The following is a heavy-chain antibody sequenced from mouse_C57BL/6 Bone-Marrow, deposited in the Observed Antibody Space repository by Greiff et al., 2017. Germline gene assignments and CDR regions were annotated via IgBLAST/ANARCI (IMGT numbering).Heavy chain of an antibody. Sequence: EVQGVESGEGLVKPGGSLKLSCAASGFTFSSYAMSWVRQTPEKRLEWVAYISSGGDYIYYADTVKGRFTISRDNARNTLYLQMSSLKSEDTAMYYCTRGLYDYDEFAYWGQGTLVTVSA. CDR2: ISSGGDYI. CDR3: TRGLYDYDEFAY. D-gene: IGHD2-4*01. V-gene: IGHV5-9-1*02. CDR1: GFTFSSYA. J-gene: IGHJ3*01.